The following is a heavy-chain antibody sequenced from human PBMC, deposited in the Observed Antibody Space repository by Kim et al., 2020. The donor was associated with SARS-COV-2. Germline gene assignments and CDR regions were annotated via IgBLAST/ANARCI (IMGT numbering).Heavy chain of an antibody. V-gene: IGHV1-58*02. CDR2: IVVGSGNT. D-gene: IGHD3-10*01. CDR3: AADSLVTMVRGVKRYGMDV. CDR1: GFTFTSSA. Sequence: SVKVSCKASGFTFTSSAMQWVRQARGQRLEWIGWIVVGSGNTNYAQKFQERVTITRDMSTSTAYMELSSLRSEDTAVYYCAADSLVTMVRGVKRYGMDVWGQGTTVTVSS. J-gene: IGHJ6*02.